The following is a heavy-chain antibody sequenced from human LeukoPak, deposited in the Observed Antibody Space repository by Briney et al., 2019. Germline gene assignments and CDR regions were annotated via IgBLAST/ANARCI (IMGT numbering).Heavy chain of an antibody. CDR1: GFTFDDYV. D-gene: IGHD1-26*01. J-gene: IGHJ4*02. Sequence: GGSLRLSCAASGFTFDDYVMSWVRQAPGKGLEWVSGINWNGGSTGYADSVKGRFTISRDNAMNSLYLQMNSLRAEDTALYYCARGWWELPDHFLDYWGQGTLVTVSS. V-gene: IGHV3-20*04. CDR2: INWNGGST. CDR3: ARGWWELPDHFLDY.